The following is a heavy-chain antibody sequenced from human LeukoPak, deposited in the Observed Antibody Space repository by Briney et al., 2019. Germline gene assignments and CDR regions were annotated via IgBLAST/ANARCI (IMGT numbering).Heavy chain of an antibody. D-gene: IGHD2-15*01. CDR3: ARGGYCSGGSCYWYFDL. CDR2: ISSSSSYI. V-gene: IGHV3-21*01. CDR1: GFTFSSYS. Sequence: GGSLRLSCAASGFTFSSYSMNWVRQAPGKGLEWVSSISSSSSYIYYADSVKGRFTISRDNAKNSLYLQMNSLRAEDTAVYYCARGGYCSGGSCYWYFDLWGRGTLVTVSS. J-gene: IGHJ2*01.